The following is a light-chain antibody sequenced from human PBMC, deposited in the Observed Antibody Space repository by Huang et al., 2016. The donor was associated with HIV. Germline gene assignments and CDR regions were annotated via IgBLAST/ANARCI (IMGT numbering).Light chain of an antibody. CDR3: QQFNGFSLT. Sequence: AIQLTQSPPSLSASAGERVTITCRASQVINSALAWYQQKPGKAPKLLIYDASNLKSGVPTRFSGSGSGTDFTLSISSLQPEDFATYYCQQFNGFSLTFGGGTRVEIK. CDR1: QVINSA. CDR2: DAS. J-gene: IGKJ4*01. V-gene: IGKV1-13*02.